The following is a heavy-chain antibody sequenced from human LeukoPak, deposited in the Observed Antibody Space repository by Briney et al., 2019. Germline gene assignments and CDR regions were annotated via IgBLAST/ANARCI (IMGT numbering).Heavy chain of an antibody. V-gene: IGHV3-20*04. CDR3: ARDGGKDDYGDY. J-gene: IGHJ4*02. CDR2: INWNGGST. Sequence: GGSLRLSCAASGFTFDDYGMSWVRQAPGKGLEWVSGINWNGGSTGYADSVKGRFTISRDNAKNTLYLQMNSLRAEDTAVYYCARDGGKDDYGDYWGQGTLVTVSS. D-gene: IGHD3-3*01. CDR1: GFTFDDYG.